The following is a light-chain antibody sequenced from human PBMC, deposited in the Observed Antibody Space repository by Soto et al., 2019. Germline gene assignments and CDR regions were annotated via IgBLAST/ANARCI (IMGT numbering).Light chain of an antibody. J-gene: IGKJ1*01. V-gene: IGKV1-5*01. CDR2: AAS. Sequence: DIQMTQSPSSLSASLGDRVTITCLASQSISNSLTWYQQTSGKPPKLLIYAASSLQSGVPSRFSGSGSGTEFTLTISSLQPDDFATYYCQHSNRYSEAFGQGTKVDIK. CDR3: QHSNRYSEA. CDR1: QSISNS.